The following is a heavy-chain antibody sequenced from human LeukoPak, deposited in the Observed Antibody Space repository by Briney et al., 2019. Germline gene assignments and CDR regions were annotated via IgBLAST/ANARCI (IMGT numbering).Heavy chain of an antibody. CDR2: INTSGTT. V-gene: IGHV4-61*02. CDR3: ASYYGSGSSKSPRYYYYYYMDV. Sequence: SETLSLTCTVSGASISSGSNSWGWIRQPAGKGLEWIGRINTSGTTNYNPSLKSRVTMSIDASKNQFSLKLSSVTAADTAVYYCASYYGSGSSKSPRYYYYYYMDVWGKGTTVTVSS. J-gene: IGHJ6*03. D-gene: IGHD3-10*01. CDR1: GASISSGSNS.